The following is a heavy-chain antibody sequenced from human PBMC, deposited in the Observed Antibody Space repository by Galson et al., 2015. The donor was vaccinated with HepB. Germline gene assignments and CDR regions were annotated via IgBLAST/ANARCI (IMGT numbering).Heavy chain of an antibody. CDR3: ATLEGYCSATSCFGGFYLDF. Sequence: QSGAEVKKPGESLRISCKGSGCNFISYWINWVRQMPGKGLEWMGRIDPSDSYVEYSPSFQGHVSFSADKSMSTAFLQWSSLKASDTAIYYCATLEGYCSATSCFGGFYLDFWGQGTPVTVSS. V-gene: IGHV5-10-1*01. D-gene: IGHD2-2*01. CDR1: GCNFISYW. CDR2: IDPSDSYV. J-gene: IGHJ4*02.